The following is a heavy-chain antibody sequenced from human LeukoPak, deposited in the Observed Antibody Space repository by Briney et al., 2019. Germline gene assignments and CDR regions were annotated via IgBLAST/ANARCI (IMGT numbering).Heavy chain of an antibody. J-gene: IGHJ4*02. D-gene: IGHD6-19*01. CDR3: AQGYPSGWYPN. Sequence: GETTYYADSVKGRFFISRDSSRNTLYLQLSSLRVEDTAVYYCAQGYPSGWYPNWGQGSLVSVSS. V-gene: IGHV3-23*01. CDR2: GETT.